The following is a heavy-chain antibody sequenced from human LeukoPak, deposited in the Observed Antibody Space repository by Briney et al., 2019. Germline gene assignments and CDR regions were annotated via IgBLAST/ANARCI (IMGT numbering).Heavy chain of an antibody. CDR1: GGSISDYY. CDR3: ARVSCTTTSCPGWFDP. Sequence: PSETLSLTCTVSGGSISDYYWSWVRQPPGTGLEWIGYIYYSGNTNYNPSLKSRVAISVDTFKNQFSLRLSSVTAADTAVYLCARVSCTTTSCPGWFDPWGQGTLVTVSS. D-gene: IGHD2-2*01. J-gene: IGHJ5*02. CDR2: IYYSGNT. V-gene: IGHV4-59*01.